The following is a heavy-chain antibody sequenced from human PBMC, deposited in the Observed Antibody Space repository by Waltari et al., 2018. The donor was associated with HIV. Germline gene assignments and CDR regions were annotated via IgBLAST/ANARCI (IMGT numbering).Heavy chain of an antibody. CDR1: GDSITGNY. V-gene: IGHV4-59*01. D-gene: IGHD5-12*01. J-gene: IGHJ4*02. Sequence: QVQLQESGTGLVKPSETLSLTCNVSGDSITGNYWNWFRQPPGKEPEWIGYISSSGIIYSTPAIKSRVSMSLVSSKSQFSLKLRSVTALDTAVYYCARGRRWLQFHGHYYFDYWGQGILVTVSS. CDR3: ARGRRWLQFHGHYYFDY. CDR2: ISSSGII.